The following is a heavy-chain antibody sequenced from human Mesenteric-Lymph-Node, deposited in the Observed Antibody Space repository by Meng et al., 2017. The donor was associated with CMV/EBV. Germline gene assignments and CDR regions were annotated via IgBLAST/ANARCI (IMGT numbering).Heavy chain of an antibody. CDR2: MNPNSGNT. V-gene: IGHV1-8*02. CDR1: GYTFTGYY. J-gene: IGHJ4*02. CDR3: ARGRQFKGSGPMGY. Sequence: ASVKVSCKASGYTFTGYYMHWVRQATGQGLEWMGWMNPNSGNTDYAQKFQGRVTMTRDISIGTAYMELTSLRSEDTAVYYCARGRQFKGSGPMGYWGQGTLVTVSS. D-gene: IGHD3-10*01.